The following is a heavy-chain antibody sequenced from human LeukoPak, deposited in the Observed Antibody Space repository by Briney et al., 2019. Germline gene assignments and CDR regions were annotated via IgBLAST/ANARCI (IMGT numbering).Heavy chain of an antibody. CDR2: INPGGGNT. V-gene: IGHV1-46*01. CDR3: AREGLRYFDWPSAFDY. Sequence: ASVKVSCKASGYTFTIYYIHWVRQAPGQGLGWMGLINPGGGNTNYAQNFQGRVTMTRDTSASTVYMELSSLRSEDTAVYYCAREGLRYFDWPSAFDYWGQGTLVTVSS. CDR1: GYTFTIYY. J-gene: IGHJ4*02. D-gene: IGHD3-9*01.